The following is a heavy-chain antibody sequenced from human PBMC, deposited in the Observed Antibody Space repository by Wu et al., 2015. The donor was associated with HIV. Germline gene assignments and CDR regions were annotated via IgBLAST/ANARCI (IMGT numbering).Heavy chain of an antibody. D-gene: IGHD5-12*01. V-gene: IGHV1-69*13. Sequence: QVQLVQSGAEVKEPGSSVRVSCKASGGTFSSDAVSWVRQAPGQGLEWMGKIIPAFGTTKYAQNFQGRVTISADESTRTVFMELSSLRSDDTAVYYCARPYSGYAYDVLDIWGQGTVVFVSS. CDR3: ARPYSGYAYDVLDI. J-gene: IGHJ3*02. CDR1: GGTFSSDA. CDR2: IIPAFGTT.